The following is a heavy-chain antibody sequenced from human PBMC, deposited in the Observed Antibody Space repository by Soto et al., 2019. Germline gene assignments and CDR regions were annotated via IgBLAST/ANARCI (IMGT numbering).Heavy chain of an antibody. V-gene: IGHV1-18*01. CDR3: ARDGVAVTTGISGY. J-gene: IGHJ4*02. CDR1: GYTFTNYA. CDR2: INVYNGNT. Sequence: QVQLVQSGAEVKKPGASVKVSCKASGYTFTNYAVTWVRQAPGQGLEWMGWINVYNGNTKNAQKFQGRVTMTTDTSTNTVYMELRSLTSDDTAVYYCARDGVAVTTGISGYWGQGTLVTVSS. D-gene: IGHD4-4*01.